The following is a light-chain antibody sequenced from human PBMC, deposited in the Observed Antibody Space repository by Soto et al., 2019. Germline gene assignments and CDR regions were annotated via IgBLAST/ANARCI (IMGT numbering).Light chain of an antibody. V-gene: IGKV1-39*01. CDR2: AAS. CDR3: QQTDSFPRT. J-gene: IGKJ1*01. Sequence: DIQMTQSPSSLSASVGDRVTITCRASQSISSYLNWYQHKPGKAPKLLIYAASSLQTGVPSRFSGSRSGTDFALTINSLQREDFATYYCQQTDSFPRTFGQGTKVEMK. CDR1: QSISSY.